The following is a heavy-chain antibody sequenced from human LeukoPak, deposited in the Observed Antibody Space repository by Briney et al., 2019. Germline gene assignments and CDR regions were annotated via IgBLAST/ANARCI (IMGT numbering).Heavy chain of an antibody. CDR2: ISSSTSYI. Sequence: GGSLRLSCVGSGFSFSDYYMNWIRQAPGKGLEWVSSISSSTSYIYYADSVKGRFTISKDNAKNSLYLQMNSLRAEDTAVYYCARAGGSTVSHGDYWGQGTLVTVSS. D-gene: IGHD4-17*01. V-gene: IGHV3-21*01. J-gene: IGHJ4*02. CDR3: ARAGGSTVSHGDY. CDR1: GFSFSDYY.